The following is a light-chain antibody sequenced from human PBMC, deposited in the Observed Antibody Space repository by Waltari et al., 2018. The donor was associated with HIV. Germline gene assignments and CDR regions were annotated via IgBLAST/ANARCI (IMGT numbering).Light chain of an antibody. Sequence: EIVLTQSPGTLSLSPAERATLSCRASQSVSNTYLAWYQQKPGQAPRLLIYGASSRATGIPDRFTGSGSGTDFTLTISRLEPEDFAVYYCQQYGSSLFTFGPGTKVDIK. J-gene: IGKJ3*01. V-gene: IGKV3-20*01. CDR2: GAS. CDR1: QSVSNTY. CDR3: QQYGSSLFT.